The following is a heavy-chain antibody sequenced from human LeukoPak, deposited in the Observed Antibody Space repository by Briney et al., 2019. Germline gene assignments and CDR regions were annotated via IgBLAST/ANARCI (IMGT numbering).Heavy chain of an antibody. V-gene: IGHV1-69*05. CDR2: IIPIFGTA. CDR1: GGTFSSYA. J-gene: IGHJ4*02. CDR3: ASSPVLMVYAFDY. Sequence: SVKVSCKASGGTFSSYAISWVRQAPGEGLEWMGGIIPIFGTANYAQKFQGRVTITTDESTSTAYMELSSLRSEDTAVYYCASSPVLMVYAFDYWGQGTLVTVSS. D-gene: IGHD2-8*01.